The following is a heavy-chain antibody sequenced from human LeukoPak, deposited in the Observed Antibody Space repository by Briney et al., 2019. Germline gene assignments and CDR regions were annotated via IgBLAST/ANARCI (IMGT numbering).Heavy chain of an antibody. CDR3: ARELPNCGGDCPVDY. Sequence: GGSLRLSCAASAFTFSNYYMSWIRQAPGKGLEWVSYISPRGGYTNYADSVKGRFTISRDNAKNSLYLQMNSLRAEDTAVYYCARELPNCGGDCPVDYWGQGTLVTVSS. J-gene: IGHJ4*02. CDR1: AFTFSNYY. V-gene: IGHV3-11*05. CDR2: ISPRGGYT. D-gene: IGHD2-21*02.